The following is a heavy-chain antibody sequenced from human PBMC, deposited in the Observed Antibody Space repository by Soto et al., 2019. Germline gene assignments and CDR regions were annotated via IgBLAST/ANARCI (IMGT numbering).Heavy chain of an antibody. CDR3: ATNYGSGSTHFDY. V-gene: IGHV1-69*02. Sequence: QVQLVQSGAEVKKPGSPVRVSCTASGDTFNFYTISWVRQVPGQGPEWMGRIIPMLGMSNYAQKFQGRVTIMAEKSTSTVYINLSGLTSEDTAVYYCATNYGSGSTHFDYWGQGTLVTVSS. CDR1: GDTFNFYT. J-gene: IGHJ4*02. D-gene: IGHD3-10*01. CDR2: IIPMLGMS.